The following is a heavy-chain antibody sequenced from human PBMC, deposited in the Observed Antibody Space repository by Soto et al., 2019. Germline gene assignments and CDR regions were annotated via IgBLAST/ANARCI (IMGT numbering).Heavy chain of an antibody. CDR2: ISYDGSNK. D-gene: IGHD3-22*01. Sequence: GGSLRLSCAASGFTFSSYAMHWVRQAPGKGLEWVAVISYDGSNKYYADSVKGRFTISRDNSKNTLYLQMNSLRAEDTAVYYCARVRDSSGYYYSLDYWGQGTMVTVSS. J-gene: IGHJ4*02. CDR3: ARVRDSSGYYYSLDY. V-gene: IGHV3-30-3*01. CDR1: GFTFSSYA.